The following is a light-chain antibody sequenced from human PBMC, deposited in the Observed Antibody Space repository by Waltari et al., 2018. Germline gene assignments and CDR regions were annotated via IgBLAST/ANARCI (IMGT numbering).Light chain of an antibody. V-gene: IGLV1-44*01. CDR3: ASWDDSLNGHWV. CDR2: RND. Sequence: QSVLTQPPSASGTPGQRVTISCSGTSSNLGNNVVNWYQQVPGTAPKLLFLRNDSGPPGGPVPFPSSKSGPSASLAMSGLQSEDEAEDDCASWDDSLNGHWVFGGGTKVTVL. CDR1: SSNLGNNV. J-gene: IGLJ3*02.